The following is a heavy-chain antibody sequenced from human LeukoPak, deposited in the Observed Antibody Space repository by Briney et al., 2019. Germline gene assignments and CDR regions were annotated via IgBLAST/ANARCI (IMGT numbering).Heavy chain of an antibody. V-gene: IGHV3-7*01. D-gene: IGHD6-19*01. CDR2: IKQDGSEK. J-gene: IGHJ4*02. CDR1: GFTFSSYW. CDR3: ARDGASSGWYRGWLNY. Sequence: GGSLRLSCAASGFTFSSYWMSWVRQAPGKGLEWVANIKQDGSEKYYVDSVKGRFTISRDNAKNSLYLQVNSLRAEDTAVYYCARDGASSGWYRGWLNYWGQGTLVTVSS.